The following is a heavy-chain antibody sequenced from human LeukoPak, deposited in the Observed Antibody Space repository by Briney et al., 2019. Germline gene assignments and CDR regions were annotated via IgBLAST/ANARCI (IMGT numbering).Heavy chain of an antibody. Sequence: SETLSLTCIVSGGSISSYYWSWIRQPAGKGLEWIGRIYTSGSTNYNPSLKSRVTMSVDTSKNQFSPKLSSVTAADTAVYYCAGSGDYYYYGMDVWGQGTTVTVSS. D-gene: IGHD2-8*02. J-gene: IGHJ6*02. V-gene: IGHV4-4*07. CDR2: IYTSGST. CDR1: GGSISSYY. CDR3: AGSGDYYYYGMDV.